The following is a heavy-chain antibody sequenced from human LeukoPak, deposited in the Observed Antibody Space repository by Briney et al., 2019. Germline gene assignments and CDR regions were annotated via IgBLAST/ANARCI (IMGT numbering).Heavy chain of an antibody. CDR1: GYTFTGYY. J-gene: IGHJ4*02. D-gene: IGHD6-19*01. CDR2: INPNSGGT. Sequence: ASVKVSCKASGYTFTGYYMHWVRQAPGQGLEWMGWINPNSGGTNYAQKFQGRVTMTRDTSISTAYMELSRLRSDDTAVYYCARDDAYSSGWYLDYWGQGTLVTVSS. CDR3: ARDDAYSSGWYLDY. V-gene: IGHV1-2*02.